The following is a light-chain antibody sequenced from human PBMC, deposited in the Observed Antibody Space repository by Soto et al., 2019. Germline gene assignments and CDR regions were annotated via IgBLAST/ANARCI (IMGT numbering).Light chain of an antibody. CDR2: TVS. V-gene: IGKV2-40*01. CDR1: QSLLDSDDGNTY. Sequence: DIVMTQTPLSLPVTPGEPASISCGSSQSLLDSDDGNTYLDWYLQKPGQSPQLLIYTVSYRASGVPDRFSGSGSGTDFTLKISRVEAEDVGVYYCMQRIEFPLTFGGGTKVKIK. CDR3: MQRIEFPLT. J-gene: IGKJ4*01.